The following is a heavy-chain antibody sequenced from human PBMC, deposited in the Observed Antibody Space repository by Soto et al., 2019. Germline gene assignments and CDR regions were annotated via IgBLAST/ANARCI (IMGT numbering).Heavy chain of an antibody. V-gene: IGHV4-31*03. CDR1: GGSISSGGXY. Sequence: QVQLQESGPGLVKPSQTLSLTCTVSGGSISSGGXYWSWIRQHPGKGLEWIGYIYYSGSTYYNPSLKSRVXXXVDTSXXXXSXKLSXVTAADTAVYYCAREPLTWGQGTLVTVSS. CDR2: IYYSGST. CDR3: AREPLT. J-gene: IGHJ4*02.